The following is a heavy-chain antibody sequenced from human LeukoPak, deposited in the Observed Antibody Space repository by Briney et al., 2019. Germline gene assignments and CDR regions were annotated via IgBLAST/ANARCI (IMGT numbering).Heavy chain of an antibody. J-gene: IGHJ4*02. Sequence: GGSLRLSCVASEFTFSTYSMNWVRQAPGKGLEGISYISRGSNTIYYADSVKGRFTISRDNAKNLLYLQMNSLRAEDMAVYYCARRVGATYYFDWWGQGTLVTVSS. CDR3: ARRVGATYYFDW. D-gene: IGHD1-26*01. V-gene: IGHV3-48*01. CDR1: EFTFSTYS. CDR2: ISRGSNTI.